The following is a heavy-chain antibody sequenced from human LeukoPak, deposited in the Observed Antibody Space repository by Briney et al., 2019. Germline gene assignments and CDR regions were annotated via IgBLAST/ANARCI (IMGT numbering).Heavy chain of an antibody. CDR2: INPNSGGT. V-gene: IGHV1-2*02. J-gene: IGHJ5*02. D-gene: IGHD6-13*01. Sequence: GTSVKVSCKASGYTFTEYYIHWVRQAPGQGLECMGWINPNSGGTNYAQKFQGRVTMTGDTSISTAYMELSRLRSDDTAVYYCARESTGYSSSWYGNWFDPWGQGTLVTVAS. CDR1: GYTFTEYY. CDR3: ARESTGYSSSWYGNWFDP.